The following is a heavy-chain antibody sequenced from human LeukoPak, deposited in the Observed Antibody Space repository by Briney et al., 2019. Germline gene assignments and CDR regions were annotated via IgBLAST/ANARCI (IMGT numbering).Heavy chain of an antibody. J-gene: IGHJ4*02. D-gene: IGHD6-19*01. CDR2: IGSVTTYI. CDR3: ARAIAVAGPYYFDY. Sequence: GGSLRLSCAASGFTFSDYTMNWVRQAPGKGLEWVSSIGSVTTYIYYADSVKGRFAISRDNAKNSLSLQMNSLRAEDTAVYYCARAIAVAGPYYFDYWGQGTLVTVSS. V-gene: IGHV3-21*01. CDR1: GFTFSDYT.